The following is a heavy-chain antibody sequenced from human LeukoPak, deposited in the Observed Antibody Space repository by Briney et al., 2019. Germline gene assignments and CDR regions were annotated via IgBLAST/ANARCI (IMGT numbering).Heavy chain of an antibody. D-gene: IGHD7-27*01. CDR1: GFTFSSYS. Sequence: TGGSLRLSCAASGFTFSSYSMNWVRQAPGKGLEWVSSISSSSSYIYYADSVKGRFTISRDNAKNSLYLQMNSLGAEDTAVYYCARGSLTGDDGDYWGQGTLVTVSS. CDR3: ARGSLTGDDGDY. CDR2: ISSSSSYI. V-gene: IGHV3-21*01. J-gene: IGHJ4*02.